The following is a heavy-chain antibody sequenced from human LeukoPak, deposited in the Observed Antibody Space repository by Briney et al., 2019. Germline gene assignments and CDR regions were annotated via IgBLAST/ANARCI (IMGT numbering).Heavy chain of an antibody. D-gene: IGHD1-26*01. CDR2: IYYSGNT. V-gene: IGHV4-59*01. J-gene: IGHJ4*02. CDR1: GASITNYY. CDR3: ARGGSYGAYLDY. Sequence: SETLSLTCSVSGASITNYYWSWIRQAPGKGLEWIGYIYYSGNTNTYNPSLKSRATISLYTSRKYFSLELRSVTAADTAVYYCARGGSYGAYLDYRGQGALVIVSS.